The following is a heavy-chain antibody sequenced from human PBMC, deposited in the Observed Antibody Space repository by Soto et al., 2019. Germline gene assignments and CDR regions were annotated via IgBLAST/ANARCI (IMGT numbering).Heavy chain of an antibody. D-gene: IGHD3-10*01. CDR1: GFTFSDYY. Sequence: QVQLVESGGGLVKPGGSLRLSCAASGFTFSDYYMSWIRQAPGKGLEWVSYISSSSSYTNYADSVKGRFTISRDNAKNSLYLKMNSLRAEDTAVYYCARGDMESITMVRGTTSYYYYYGMDVWGQGTTVTVSS. CDR2: ISSSSSYT. V-gene: IGHV3-11*05. J-gene: IGHJ6*02. CDR3: ARGDMESITMVRGTTSYYYYYGMDV.